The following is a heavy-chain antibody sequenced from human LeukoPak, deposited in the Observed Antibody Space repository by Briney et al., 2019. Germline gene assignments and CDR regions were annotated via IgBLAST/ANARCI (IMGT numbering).Heavy chain of an antibody. Sequence: PSETLSLTCAVYGGSFSGYYWSWIRQPPGKGLEWIGEINHSGSTNYNPSLKSRVSISVDTSKNQFSLKLSSVTAADTAVYYCATDPIDAFDIWGQGTMVTVSS. V-gene: IGHV4-34*01. CDR3: ATDPIDAFDI. CDR2: INHSGST. J-gene: IGHJ3*02. CDR1: GGSFSGYY.